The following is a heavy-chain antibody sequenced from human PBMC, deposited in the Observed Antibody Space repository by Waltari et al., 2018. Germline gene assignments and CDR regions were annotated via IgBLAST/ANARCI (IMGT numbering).Heavy chain of an antibody. CDR2: IYFGGTT. D-gene: IGHD3-3*01. Sequence: QLQLHESGPGLVKPSETLSLPCTFPAGPISSSTYYWGWIGQPPGKGLEWIGSIYFGGTTYYNPSLKSRVTISVDTSKNQFSLKLTSVTAADTSVYYCARHYADNFWSGQGHFDPWGQGTLVTVSS. J-gene: IGHJ5*02. V-gene: IGHV4-39*01. CDR1: AGPISSSTYY. CDR3: ARHYADNFWSGQGHFDP.